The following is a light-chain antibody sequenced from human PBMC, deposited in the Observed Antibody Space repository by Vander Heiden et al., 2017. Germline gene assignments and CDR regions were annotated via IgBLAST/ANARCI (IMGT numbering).Light chain of an antibody. J-gene: IGLJ3*02. V-gene: IGLV2-11*01. CDR2: DVS. Sequence: QSALTQPRPVSGPPGQSVTISCTGTSSDVGGYNYVSWYQQHPGKAPKLMIYDVSKRPSGVPDRFSGSKSGNTASLTISGLQAEDEADYYCCSYAGSYTLVFGGGTKLTVL. CDR3: CSYAGSYTLV. CDR1: SSDVGGYNY.